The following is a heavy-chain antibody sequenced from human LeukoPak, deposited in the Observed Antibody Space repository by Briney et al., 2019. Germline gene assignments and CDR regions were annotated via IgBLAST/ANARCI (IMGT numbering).Heavy chain of an antibody. D-gene: IGHD3-10*01. CDR2: IYYSGST. CDR1: GGSISSSSYY. CDR3: ARSRYGSGSYFRRSGKNYYMDV. V-gene: IGHV4-39*07. J-gene: IGHJ6*03. Sequence: SETLSLTCTVSGGSISSSSYYWGWIRQPPGKGLEWIGSIYYSGSTYYNPSLKSRVTISVDTSKNQFSLKLSSVTAADTAVYYCARSRYGSGSYFRRSGKNYYMDVWGKGTTVTVSS.